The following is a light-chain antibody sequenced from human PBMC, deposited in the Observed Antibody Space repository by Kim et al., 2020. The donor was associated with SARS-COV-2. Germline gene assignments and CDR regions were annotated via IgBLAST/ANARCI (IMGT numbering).Light chain of an antibody. V-gene: IGKV1-16*01. J-gene: IGKJ1*01. CDR1: HGVANS. CDR3: QQYNTYTWT. CDR2: AAS. Sequence: ASGGDTVTITWRARHGVANSLACFQQKPGKAPKSLIYAASTLQTGVPSRFSGTGSRTYFTLTISSLQPEDSATYYCQQYNTYTWTFGQGTKVDIK.